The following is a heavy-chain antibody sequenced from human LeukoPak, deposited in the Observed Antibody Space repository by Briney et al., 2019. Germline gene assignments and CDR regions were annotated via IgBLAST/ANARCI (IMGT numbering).Heavy chain of an antibody. CDR1: GGTFSSYA. CDR2: IIPILGIA. J-gene: IGHJ3*02. V-gene: IGHV1-69*04. Sequence: SVKVSCKASGGTFSSYAISWVRQAPGQGLEWMGRIIPILGIANYAQKFQGRVTITADKSTSTAYMELSSLRSEDTAVYYCARDPHYYDSSGYYFPRAFDIWGRGTMVTVSS. D-gene: IGHD3-22*01. CDR3: ARDPHYYDSSGYYFPRAFDI.